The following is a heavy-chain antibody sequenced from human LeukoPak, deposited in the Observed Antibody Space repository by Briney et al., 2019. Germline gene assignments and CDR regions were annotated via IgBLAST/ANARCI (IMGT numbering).Heavy chain of an antibody. D-gene: IGHD3-22*01. CDR2: IIPIFGTA. V-gene: IGHV1-69*13. CDR1: GGTFSSYA. Sequence: AVKVSCKASGGTFSSYAISWVRQAPGQGLEWMGGIIPIFGTANYAQKFQGRVTITADESTGTAYMELSSLRSEDTAVYYCARDSYYYDSSGYGVLGLIDYWGQGTLVTVSS. CDR3: ARDSYYYDSSGYGVLGLIDY. J-gene: IGHJ4*02.